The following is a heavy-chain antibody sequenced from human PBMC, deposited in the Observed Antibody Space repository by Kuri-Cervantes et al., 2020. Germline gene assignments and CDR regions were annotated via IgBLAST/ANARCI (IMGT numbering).Heavy chain of an antibody. CDR2: IIPIFGTA. J-gene: IGHJ4*02. D-gene: IGHD2-15*01. CDR3: ARVSYSPRGPLPRFFDY. CDR1: GGTFSSYA. Sequence: SVKVSCKASGGTFSSYAISWVRQAPGQGLEWMRGIIPIFGTANYAQKFQGRVTITADESTSTAYMELSSLRSEDTAVYYCARVSYSPRGPLPRFFDYWGQGNLVTVSS. V-gene: IGHV1-69*13.